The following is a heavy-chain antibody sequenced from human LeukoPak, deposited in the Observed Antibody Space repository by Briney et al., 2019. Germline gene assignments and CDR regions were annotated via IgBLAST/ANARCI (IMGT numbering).Heavy chain of an antibody. CDR1: GYTFTGYY. V-gene: IGHV1-2*02. CDR3: VRYCSGGSCYSVPFDI. J-gene: IGHJ3*02. CDR2: INPNSGGT. Sequence: GASVKVSCKASGYTFTGYYMHWVRQATGQRLECMGWINPNSGGTNYAQKFQSRVTMTRDTSISTAYMELSRLRSDDTAVYYCVRYCSGGSCYSVPFDIWGQGTMVTVSS. D-gene: IGHD2-15*01.